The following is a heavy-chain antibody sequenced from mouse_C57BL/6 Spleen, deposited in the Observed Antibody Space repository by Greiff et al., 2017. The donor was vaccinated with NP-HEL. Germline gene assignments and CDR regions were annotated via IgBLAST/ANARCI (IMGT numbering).Heavy chain of an antibody. D-gene: IGHD1-1*01. J-gene: IGHJ4*01. CDR2: IDPSDSET. CDR1: GYTFTSYW. Sequence: QVQLQQSGAELVRPGSSVKLSCKASGYTFTSYWMHWVKQRPIQGLEWIGNIDPSDSETHYNQKFKDKATLTVDKSSSIAYMQLSSLTSEDSAVYYCARNIYYYGSSRAMDYWGQGTSVTVSS. CDR3: ARNIYYYGSSRAMDY. V-gene: IGHV1-52*01.